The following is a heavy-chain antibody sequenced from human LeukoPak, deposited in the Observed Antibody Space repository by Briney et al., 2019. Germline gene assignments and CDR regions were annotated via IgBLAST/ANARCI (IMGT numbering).Heavy chain of an antibody. CDR3: ARDPRGLAAATRAFDI. J-gene: IGHJ3*02. V-gene: IGHV4-4*07. Sequence: KPSETLSLTCTVSGGSISSYYWSWIRQPAGKGLEWIGRIYTSGGTNYNPSLKSRVTMSVDTSKNQFSLKLSSVTAADTAVYYCARDPRGLAAATRAFDIWGQGTMVTVSS. D-gene: IGHD6-13*01. CDR2: IYTSGGT. CDR1: GGSISSYY.